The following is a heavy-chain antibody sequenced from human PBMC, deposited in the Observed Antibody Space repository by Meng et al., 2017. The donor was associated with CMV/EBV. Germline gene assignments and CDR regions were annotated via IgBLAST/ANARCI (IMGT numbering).Heavy chain of an antibody. D-gene: IGHD2-2*02. CDR2: IYHSGST. J-gene: IGHJ6*02. CDR1: GGSISSSNW. Sequence: GSLRLSCAVSGGSISSSNWWSWVRQPPGKGLEWIGEIYHSGSTNYNPSLKSRVTISVDKSKNQFSLKLSSVTAADTAVYYCAREGDCSSTSCYNYYYYGMDVWGQGTTVTVSS. V-gene: IGHV4-4*02. CDR3: AREGDCSSTSCYNYYYYGMDV.